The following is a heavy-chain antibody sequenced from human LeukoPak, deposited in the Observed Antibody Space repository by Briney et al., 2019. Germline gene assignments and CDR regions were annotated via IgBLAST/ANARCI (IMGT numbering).Heavy chain of an antibody. V-gene: IGHV3-23*01. CDR3: AKGRVVRGSRSWFDP. D-gene: IGHD3-10*01. CDR2: ISGSGGST. J-gene: IGHJ5*02. CDR1: GFTFSSYG. Sequence: GGSLRLSCAASGFTFSSYGMSWVRQAPGKGLEWVSAISGSGGSTYYADSVKGRFTISRDNSKNTLYLQMNSLRAEDTAVYCCAKGRVVRGSRSWFDPWGQGTLLTVSS.